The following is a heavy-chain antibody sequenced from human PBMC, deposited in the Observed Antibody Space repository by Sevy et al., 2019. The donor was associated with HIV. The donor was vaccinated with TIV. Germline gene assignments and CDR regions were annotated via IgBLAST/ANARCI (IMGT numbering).Heavy chain of an antibody. CDR2: MYDRGSS. D-gene: IGHD3-22*01. CDR3: ARGGALTYYDTSGFQNYFDS. V-gene: IGHV4-59*11. J-gene: IGHJ4*02. Sequence: SESLSLTCTVSGGSISGHYWGWIRQSPGKGLEWIAYMYDRGSSNYNTSLRSRVTIAVDTSKNQISLRLSSVTAADTAVYYCARGGALTYYDTSGFQNYFDSWGPGNLVTVSS. CDR1: GGSISGHY.